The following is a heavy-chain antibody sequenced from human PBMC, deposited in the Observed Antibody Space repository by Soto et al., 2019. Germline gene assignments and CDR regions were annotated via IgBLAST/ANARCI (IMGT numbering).Heavy chain of an antibody. CDR3: ARDIEISYDLWSGYPRAGRDAFDI. Sequence: GASVKVSCKASGYTFTSYGISWVRQAPGQGLEWMGWISAYNGNTNYAQKLQGRVTMTTDTSTSTAYMELRSLRSDDTAVYYCARDIEISYDLWSGYPRAGRDAFDIWG. CDR2: ISAYNGNT. J-gene: IGHJ3*02. D-gene: IGHD3-3*01. V-gene: IGHV1-18*01. CDR1: GYTFTSYG.